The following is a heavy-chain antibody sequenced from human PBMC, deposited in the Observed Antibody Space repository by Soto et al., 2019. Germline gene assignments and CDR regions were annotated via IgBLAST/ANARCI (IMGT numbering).Heavy chain of an antibody. CDR2: ISGSGGST. CDR3: AKDLDLRAAGLYYFDY. D-gene: IGHD2-15*01. Sequence: GGSLRLSCAASGFTFSSYAMSWVRQAPGKGLEWVSAISGSGGSTYYADSVKGRFTISRDNSKNTLYLQMNSLRAEDTAVYYCAKDLDLRAAGLYYFDYWGQGTLVTVSS. CDR1: GFTFSSYA. V-gene: IGHV3-23*01. J-gene: IGHJ4*02.